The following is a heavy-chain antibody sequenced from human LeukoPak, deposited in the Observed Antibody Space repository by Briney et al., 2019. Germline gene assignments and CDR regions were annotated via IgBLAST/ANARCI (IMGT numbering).Heavy chain of an antibody. CDR2: FGTAGDP. J-gene: IGHJ4*02. D-gene: IGHD2-2*01. CDR1: GFTFSSSD. CDR3: ARGYQDYFDY. V-gene: IGHV3-13*05. Sequence: GGSLSLSCASSGFTFSSSDMHVVREATGKGLEWVSVFGTAGDPYYPDSVKGRFTISRENAKNSLYLQMNSLRAGDTAVYYYARGYQDYFDYWGQGTLVTVSS.